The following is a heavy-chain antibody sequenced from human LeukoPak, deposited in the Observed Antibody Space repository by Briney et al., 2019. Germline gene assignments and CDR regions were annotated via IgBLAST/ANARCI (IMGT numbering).Heavy chain of an antibody. CDR1: GFTFSSYT. J-gene: IGHJ4*02. CDR3: ARDGYYYGSGTFDY. D-gene: IGHD3-10*01. CDR2: ITSDSSYM. Sequence: GGSLRLSCVASGFTFSSYTMNWVRQAPGKGLEWVSSITSDSSYMYYADSVKGRFTISRDNAKNSLCLQMNSLRAEDTAVYYCARDGYYYGSGTFDYWGQGTLVTVSS. V-gene: IGHV3-21*01.